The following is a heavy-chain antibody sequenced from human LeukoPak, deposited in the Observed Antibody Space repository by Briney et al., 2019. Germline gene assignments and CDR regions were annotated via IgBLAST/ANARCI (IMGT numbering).Heavy chain of an antibody. CDR3: ARGVASSNYDYYYMDV. D-gene: IGHD3-3*01. CDR1: GGSISSYY. J-gene: IGHJ6*03. V-gene: IGHV4-4*07. Sequence: SETLSLTCTVSGGSISSYYWSWIRQPAGKGLEWIGRIYTSGSTNYNPSLKSRVTISIDKSKNQFSLKLSSVTAADTAVYYCARGVASSNYDYYYMDVWGKGTTVTVSS. CDR2: IYTSGST.